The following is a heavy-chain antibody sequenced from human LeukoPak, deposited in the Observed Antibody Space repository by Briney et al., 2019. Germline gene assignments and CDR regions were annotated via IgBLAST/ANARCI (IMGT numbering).Heavy chain of an antibody. D-gene: IGHD3-22*01. V-gene: IGHV3-23*01. CDR1: GFSFNTYA. J-gene: IGHJ4*02. Sequence: GGSLRLSCAASGFSFNTYAMSWVRQAPGKGLEWVSSISGGGGSTYYADSLKGRFSISRDNSRDTLYLQMNSLRAEDTAVYYCAKDPSWLSPVGYYFDYWGQGTLVTVSS. CDR3: AKDPSWLSPVGYYFDY. CDR2: ISGGGGST.